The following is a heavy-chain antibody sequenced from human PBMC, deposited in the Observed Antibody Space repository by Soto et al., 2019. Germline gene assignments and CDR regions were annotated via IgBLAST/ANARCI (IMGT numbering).Heavy chain of an antibody. CDR1: GFTFSSYA. CDR2: VSYDGVNK. D-gene: IGHD3-10*01. J-gene: IGHJ4*02. V-gene: IGHV3-30*18. CDR3: AKDQLLWSGFDY. Sequence: QVQLEESGGGVVQPGRSLRLSCAASGFTFSSYAMHWVRQAPGKGLEWVAIVSYDGVNKYYADSVKGRFTISRDNSKNTPYLQMNSLRDEHTAVYFCAKDQLLWSGFDYWGQGTLVTVSS.